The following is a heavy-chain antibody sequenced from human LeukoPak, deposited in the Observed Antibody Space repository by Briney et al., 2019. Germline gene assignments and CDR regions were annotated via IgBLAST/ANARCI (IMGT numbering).Heavy chain of an antibody. V-gene: IGHV4-59*01. J-gene: IGHJ3*02. Sequence: PSETLSLTCTVSGGSISGYYWSWIRQSPGKGLEWIGYIYYSGSTNYNPSLKSRVTISVDTSKNQFSLKLRSVTAADTAVYYCARATYYYDSSGHYIDALDIWGQGTMVTVSS. D-gene: IGHD3-22*01. CDR2: IYYSGST. CDR1: GGSISGYY. CDR3: ARATYYYDSSGHYIDALDI.